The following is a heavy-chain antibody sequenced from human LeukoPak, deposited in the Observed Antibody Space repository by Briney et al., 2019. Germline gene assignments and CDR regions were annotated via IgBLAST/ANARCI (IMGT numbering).Heavy chain of an antibody. J-gene: IGHJ4*02. V-gene: IGHV3-64*02. CDR1: GFTFSTFA. CDR3: ARQAAGVVY. CDR2: ISRNGGST. Sequence: GGSLRLACAASGFTFSTFAMQWVRQAPGKGLEYVSGISRNGGSTYYADSVKGRFTISRDNSKNTLYLQMGSLRAEDMAVYYRARQAAGVVYWGQGTLVTVYS. D-gene: IGHD6-13*01.